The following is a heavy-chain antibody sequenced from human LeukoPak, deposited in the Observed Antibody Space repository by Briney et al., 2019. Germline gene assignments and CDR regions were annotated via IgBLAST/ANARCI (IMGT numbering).Heavy chain of an antibody. V-gene: IGHV3-48*01. Sequence: GGSLRLSCAASGFTFSSYSMNWVRQAPGEGLEWVSYISSSSTTIYYADSVKGGFTISRDNAKNSLFMQMNSLRAEDTAVYYWASTVVIRAHAFYIWGQGTMVTVSS. D-gene: IGHD3-22*01. J-gene: IGHJ3*02. CDR3: ASTVVIRAHAFYI. CDR1: GFTFSSYS. CDR2: ISSSSTTI.